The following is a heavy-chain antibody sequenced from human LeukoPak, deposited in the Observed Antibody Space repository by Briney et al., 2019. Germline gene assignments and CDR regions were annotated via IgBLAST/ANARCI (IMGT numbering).Heavy chain of an antibody. V-gene: IGHV3-23*01. J-gene: IGHJ4*02. Sequence: GGSLRLSRAASGFTFSSYAMNWVRQAPGKGLEWVSISGSGGDTYYADSVKGRFTISRDNSKNTLYLQMNSLRAEDTAVYYCAKARGATYGTYYFDYWGQGTLVTVSS. CDR1: GFTFSSYA. D-gene: IGHD4/OR15-4a*01. CDR2: ISGSGGDT. CDR3: AKARGATYGTYYFDY.